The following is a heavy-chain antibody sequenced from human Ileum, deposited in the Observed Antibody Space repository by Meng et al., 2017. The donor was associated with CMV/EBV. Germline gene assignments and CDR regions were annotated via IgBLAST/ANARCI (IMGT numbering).Heavy chain of an antibody. V-gene: IGHV1-18*01. CDR3: ARDRPLAAAGLPDY. CDR2: TSAYNGNT. J-gene: IGHJ4*02. CDR1: GYTFTSYG. Sequence: ASVKVSCKASGYTFTSYGISWLRQAPGQGLEWMGWTSAYNGNTNYAQKLQGRFTMTTDTSTSTAYMELRSLRSDDTAVYYCARDRPLAAAGLPDYWGQGTLVTVSS. D-gene: IGHD6-13*01.